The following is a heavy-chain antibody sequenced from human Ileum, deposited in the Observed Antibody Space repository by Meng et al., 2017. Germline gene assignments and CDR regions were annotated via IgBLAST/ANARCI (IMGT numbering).Heavy chain of an antibody. J-gene: IGHJ4*02. CDR3: ARHGGYSQDF. CDR1: SGSISSNTY. CDR2: ISHSGSA. Sequence: QLELTESGPGLVGPSGPLSLTCAVSSGSISSNTYWSWVRQPPGKGLEWIGQISHSGSAYYNPSLKSRVTMSVDKSKSQFSLMLTSVTAADTAIYYCARHGGYSQDFWGQGTLVTVSS. D-gene: IGHD4-23*01. V-gene: IGHV4-4*02.